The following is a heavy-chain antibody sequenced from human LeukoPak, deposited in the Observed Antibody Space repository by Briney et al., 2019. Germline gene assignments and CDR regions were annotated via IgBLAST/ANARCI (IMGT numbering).Heavy chain of an antibody. J-gene: IGHJ4*02. Sequence: GGSLRLSCAASGFTFSSYAMSWVRQAPGKGLEWVSAVSGSGGSTYYADSVKGRFTISRDNSKNTLYLQMNSLRAEDTAVYYCAKGGPYYDSSGLLDYWGQGTLVTVSS. V-gene: IGHV3-23*01. D-gene: IGHD3-22*01. CDR3: AKGGPYYDSSGLLDY. CDR1: GFTFSSYA. CDR2: VSGSGGST.